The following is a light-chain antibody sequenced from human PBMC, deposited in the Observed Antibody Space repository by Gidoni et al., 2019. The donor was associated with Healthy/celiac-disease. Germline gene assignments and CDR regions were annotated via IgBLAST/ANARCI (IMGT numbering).Light chain of an antibody. CDR2: GKN. CDR1: SLRSYY. J-gene: IGLJ2*01. V-gene: IGLV3-19*01. CDR3: NSRDSSGNHHVV. Sequence: SELTQDPAVSVALGQTVRITCQGDSLRSYYASWYQKKPGQAPVLVIYGKNNRPSGIPDRFSGSSSGNTASLTITGAQAEDEADYYCNSRDSSGNHHVVFGGGTKLTVL.